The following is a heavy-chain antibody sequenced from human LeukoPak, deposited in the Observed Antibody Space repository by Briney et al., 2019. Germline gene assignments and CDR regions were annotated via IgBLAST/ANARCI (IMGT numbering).Heavy chain of an antibody. D-gene: IGHD3-10*01. CDR2: IKQDGSEK. Sequence: GGSLRLSCAASGFSFSNYWMSWVRQAPGKGLEWVANIKQDGSEKYYVDSVKGRFTISRDNGKNSLYLQMNNLRAEDTAVYYCARGVVRDYASDYWGQGTLVTVSS. CDR1: GFSFSNYW. J-gene: IGHJ4*02. V-gene: IGHV3-7*03. CDR3: ARGVVRDYASDY.